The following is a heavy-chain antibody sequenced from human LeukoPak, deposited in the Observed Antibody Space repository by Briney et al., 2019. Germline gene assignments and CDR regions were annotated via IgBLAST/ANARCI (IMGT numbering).Heavy chain of an antibody. CDR3: ARVDTRLFALDY. CDR1: GGTFSSYA. CDR2: ISAYNGNT. V-gene: IGHV1-18*01. D-gene: IGHD5-18*01. J-gene: IGHJ4*02. Sequence: GASVKVSCKASGGTFSSYAISWVRQAPGQGLEWMGWISAYNGNTNYAQKLQGRVTMTTDTSTSTAYMELRSLRSDDTAVYYCARVDTRLFALDYWGQGTLVTVSS.